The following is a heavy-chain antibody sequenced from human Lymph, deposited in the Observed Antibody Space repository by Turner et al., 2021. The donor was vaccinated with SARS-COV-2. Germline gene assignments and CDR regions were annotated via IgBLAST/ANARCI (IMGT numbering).Heavy chain of an antibody. V-gene: IGHV1-24*01. Sequence: QVQLVQSGAEVKKPGASVKVSCKVSGYTLTELSMHWLRQAPGKGLEWMGGFDPEDGEIIYAQKFQGRVTMTEDTSTDTAYMELSSLRSEDTAVYYCATVLCTGSSCYYCGMDVWGQGTTVTVSS. CDR2: FDPEDGEI. CDR3: ATVLCTGSSCYYCGMDV. J-gene: IGHJ6*02. D-gene: IGHD2-15*01. CDR1: GYTLTELS.